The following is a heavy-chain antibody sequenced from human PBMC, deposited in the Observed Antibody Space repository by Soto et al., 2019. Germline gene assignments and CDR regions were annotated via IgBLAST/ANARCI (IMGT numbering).Heavy chain of an antibody. J-gene: IGHJ4*02. D-gene: IGHD1-26*01. CDR3: ARGVSAGVDY. Sequence: ASVKVSCKASGYSFTSLDINWVRQTAGQGLVWMGWMESIIGRTGYAQKFKGRVTMTRDTSINTAYMELTTLTFDDTAFYYCARGVSAGVDYWGQGTLVTVSS. V-gene: IGHV1-8*01. CDR2: MESIIGRT. CDR1: GYSFTSLD.